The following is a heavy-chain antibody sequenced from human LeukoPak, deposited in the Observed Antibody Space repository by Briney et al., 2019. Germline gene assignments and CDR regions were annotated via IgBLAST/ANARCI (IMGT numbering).Heavy chain of an antibody. J-gene: IGHJ4*02. CDR2: ICSGSGTI. CDR1: GFTFSTYN. Sequence: GGSLRLSCAASGFTFSTYNMNWVRQAPGKGLEWVSYICSGSGTIYYADSVQGRFTISRDNAKNSLYLQMNSLRAEDTAVYYCATSTSILDCWGQGTLVTVSS. V-gene: IGHV3-48*01. CDR3: ATSTSILDC. D-gene: IGHD1-1*01.